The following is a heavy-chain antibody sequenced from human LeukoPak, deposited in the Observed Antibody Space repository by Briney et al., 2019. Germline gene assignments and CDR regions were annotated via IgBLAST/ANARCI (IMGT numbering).Heavy chain of an antibody. CDR2: INHSGST. J-gene: IGHJ6*03. Sequence: PSETLSLTCAVYGGSFSGYYWSWIRQPPGKGLEWIGEINHSGSTDYNPPLKSRVAISVDTSKNQFSLKLSSVTAADTAVYYCATYYGSGSDSYYYYMDVWGRGTTVTVSS. CDR1: GGSFSGYY. V-gene: IGHV4-34*01. CDR3: ATYYGSGSDSYYYYMDV. D-gene: IGHD3-10*01.